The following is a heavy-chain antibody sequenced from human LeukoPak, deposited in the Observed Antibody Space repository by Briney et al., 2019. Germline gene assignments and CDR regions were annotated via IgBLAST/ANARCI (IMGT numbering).Heavy chain of an antibody. J-gene: IGHJ5*02. CDR1: GGSISSYY. CDR2: IHYSGST. V-gene: IGHV4-59*01. Sequence: SETLSLTCTVSGGSISSYYWSWIRQPPGKGLEWFGYIHYSGSTNYNPSLKSRVTTSVDTSKNQFSLKLSSVTAADTAVYYCAREVYDSSGYYLGIDPWGQGTLVTVSS. CDR3: AREVYDSSGYYLGIDP. D-gene: IGHD3-22*01.